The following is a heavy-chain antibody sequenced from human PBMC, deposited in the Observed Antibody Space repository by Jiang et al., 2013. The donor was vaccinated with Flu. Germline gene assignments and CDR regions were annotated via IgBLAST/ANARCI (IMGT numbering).Heavy chain of an antibody. CDR1: GGSISSSSYY. CDR2: IYYSGTT. Sequence: SGPGLVKPSETLPLTCTVSGGSISSSSYYWGWIRQPPGKGLEWIGSIYYSGTTYYNPSLKSRVTISVDTSKNQFSLKVSSVADADTAVYYCARLWAATGTFDYWGQGTLVTVSS. J-gene: IGHJ4*02. V-gene: IGHV4-39*01. CDR3: ARLWAATGTFDY. D-gene: IGHD2-15*01.